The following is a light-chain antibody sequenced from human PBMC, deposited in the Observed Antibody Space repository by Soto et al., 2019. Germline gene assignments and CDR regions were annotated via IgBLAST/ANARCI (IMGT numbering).Light chain of an antibody. Sequence: DIQMTQSPSSLYASVGDRVTITCRASQGIRNYLAWYQQKPGKVPKLLIYAASTLQSGVPSRFSGSGSGTDFTLTISSLQPEDVATYYCQKYNSAPRTFGPGTKVDIK. CDR1: QGIRNY. CDR2: AAS. J-gene: IGKJ3*01. CDR3: QKYNSAPRT. V-gene: IGKV1-27*01.